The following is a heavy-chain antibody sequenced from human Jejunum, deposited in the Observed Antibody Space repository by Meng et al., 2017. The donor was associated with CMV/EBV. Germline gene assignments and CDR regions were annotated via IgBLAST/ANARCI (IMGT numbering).Heavy chain of an antibody. CDR3: TGLDY. J-gene: IGHJ4*02. V-gene: IGHV3-74*01. CDR2: ILPDGST. Sequence: EMPLVESGGGLVQPGGSLRLSCAASGFSFSTYWMYWVRQEPGKGLLWVSRILPDGSTHYADAVKGRFTISRDNVKNALYLQMDSLRVEDTAVYYCTGLDYWGQGTPVTVSS. CDR1: GFSFSTYW.